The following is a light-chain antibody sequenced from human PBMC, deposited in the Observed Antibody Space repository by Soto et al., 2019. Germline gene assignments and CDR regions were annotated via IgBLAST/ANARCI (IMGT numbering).Light chain of an antibody. Sequence: EIVLTQSPATLSLSPGERATLSCSASQSVSNSLAWYQQKPGQAPRLLSYDASNRATGIPARFSGSGSGTDFTLTISSLEPEDFAVYYCQQRSNWPLLTFGGGTKVEIK. CDR2: DAS. V-gene: IGKV3-11*01. CDR1: QSVSNS. CDR3: QQRSNWPLLT. J-gene: IGKJ4*01.